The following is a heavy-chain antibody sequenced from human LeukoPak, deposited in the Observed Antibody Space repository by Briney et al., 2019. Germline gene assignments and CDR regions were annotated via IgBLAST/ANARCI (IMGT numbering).Heavy chain of an antibody. Sequence: SVKVSCKASGGTFSSYTISWVRQAPGQGLEWMGRIIPILGIANYAQKFQGRVTITADKSTSTAYMELSSLRSEDTAVYYCARTITIFGVVIRRDNWFDPWGQGTLVTASS. CDR1: GGTFSSYT. V-gene: IGHV1-69*02. CDR2: IIPILGIA. J-gene: IGHJ5*02. CDR3: ARTITIFGVVIRRDNWFDP. D-gene: IGHD3-3*01.